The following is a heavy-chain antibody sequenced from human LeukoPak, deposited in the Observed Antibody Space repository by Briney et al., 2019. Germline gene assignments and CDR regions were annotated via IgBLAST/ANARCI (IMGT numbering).Heavy chain of an antibody. CDR3: ARDFQNCSSTSCYAMYYFDY. CDR2: INPSGGST. Sequence: ASVKVSCKASGYTFTSYYMHWVRQAPGQGLEWMGIINPSGGSTSYAQKFQGRVTVARDTSTSTVYMELSSLRSEDTAVYYCARDFQNCSSTSCYAMYYFDYWGQGTLVTVSS. CDR1: GYTFTSYY. J-gene: IGHJ4*02. V-gene: IGHV1-46*01. D-gene: IGHD2-2*01.